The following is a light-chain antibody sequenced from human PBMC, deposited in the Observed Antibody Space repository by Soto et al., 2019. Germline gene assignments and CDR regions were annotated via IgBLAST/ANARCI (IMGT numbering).Light chain of an antibody. J-gene: IGLJ3*02. V-gene: IGLV2-11*01. CDR1: SSDVGGYNY. Sequence: QSALTQPRSVSGSPGQSATISCTGTSSDVGGYNYVSWYQQHPGKAPKLMIYDVSKRPSGVPDRFSGSKSGNTASLTISGLQAEDEADYYCCSYAGSAIGVFGEGTQLTVL. CDR3: CSYAGSAIGV. CDR2: DVS.